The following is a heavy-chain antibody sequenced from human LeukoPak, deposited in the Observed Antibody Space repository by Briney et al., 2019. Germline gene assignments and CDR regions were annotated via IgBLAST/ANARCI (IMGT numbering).Heavy chain of an antibody. Sequence: ASVEVSCKASGYTFTSYGISWVRQAPGQGLEWMGWISAYNGNTNYAQKLQGRVTMTTDTSTSTAYMELRSLRSDDTAVYYCARSLRYFDWSTPTEGLPYAFDIWGQGTMVTVSS. CDR3: ARSLRYFDWSTPTEGLPYAFDI. CDR1: GYTFTSYG. CDR2: ISAYNGNT. V-gene: IGHV1-18*01. D-gene: IGHD3-9*01. J-gene: IGHJ3*02.